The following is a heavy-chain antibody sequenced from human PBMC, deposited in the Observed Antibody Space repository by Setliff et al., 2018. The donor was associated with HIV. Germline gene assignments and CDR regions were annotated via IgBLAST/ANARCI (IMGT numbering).Heavy chain of an antibody. V-gene: IGHV4-34*01. J-gene: IGHJ5*02. CDR1: GGSFSGYY. Sequence: PSETLSLTCAVYGGSFSGYYWSWIRQPPGKGLEWIGEINHSGSTNYNPSLKSRVTISVDTSKNQFSLKLSSVTAADTAVYYCARVARVHPFDPWGQGTLVTSPQ. CDR3: ARVARVHPFDP. CDR2: INHSGST.